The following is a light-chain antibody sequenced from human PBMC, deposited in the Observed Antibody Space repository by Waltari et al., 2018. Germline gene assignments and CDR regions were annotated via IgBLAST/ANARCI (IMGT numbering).Light chain of an antibody. J-gene: IGKJ4*01. V-gene: IGKV3-11*01. CDR2: DAS. CDR1: QSVNNY. CDR3: QQRANWLT. Sequence: IVLTQSPATLSLSPGERPTLSCRASQSVNNYLAWYQQRPGQAPRLLIYDASNRATGIPARFSGSGFGTDFTLTISTLEPEDFAVYYCQQRANWLTFGGGTKVEIK.